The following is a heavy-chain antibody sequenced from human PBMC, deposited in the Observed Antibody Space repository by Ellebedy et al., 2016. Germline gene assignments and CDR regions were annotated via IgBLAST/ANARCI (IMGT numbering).Heavy chain of an antibody. V-gene: IGHV4-59*02. D-gene: IGHD1-1*01. CDR3: AKWNDGWKAFDV. J-gene: IGHJ3*01. CDR1: GGSVSSDY. CDR2: GIHTGTT. Sequence: SETLSLTCNVSGGSVSSDYWNWIRRPPGKGLEWIGYGIHTGTTNYNPSLQSRITMSVDTSKSQLSLRLTSVTAADTAVYYCAKWNDGWKAFDVWGQGTMVTVSS.